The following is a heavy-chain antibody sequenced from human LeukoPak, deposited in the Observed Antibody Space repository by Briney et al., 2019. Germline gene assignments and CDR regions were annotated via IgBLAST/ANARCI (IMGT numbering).Heavy chain of an antibody. J-gene: IGHJ4*02. Sequence: SETLSLTCTVSGGSISSSSYYWGWIRQPPGKGLEWIGSIYYSGSTYYNPSLKSRVTISVDTSKNQFSLKLSSVTAADTAVYYCAREPGVEWELLGYYFDYWGQGTLVTVSA. V-gene: IGHV4-39*07. CDR3: AREPGVEWELLGYYFDY. CDR2: IYYSGST. CDR1: GGSISSSSYY. D-gene: IGHD1-26*01.